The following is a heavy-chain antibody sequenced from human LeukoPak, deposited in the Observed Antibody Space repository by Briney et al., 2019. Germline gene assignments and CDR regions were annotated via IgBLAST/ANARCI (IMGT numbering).Heavy chain of an antibody. CDR1: GFTFTSYG. V-gene: IGHV3-7*01. CDR3: ARGPENMDV. CDR2: IKQDGSEK. J-gene: IGHJ6*03. Sequence: GGSLRLSCAASGFTFTSYGMSWVRQAPGKGLEWVANIKQDGSEKYYVDSVKGRFTISRDNAKNSLYLQMNSLRAEDTAVYYCARGPENMDVWGKGTTVTVSS.